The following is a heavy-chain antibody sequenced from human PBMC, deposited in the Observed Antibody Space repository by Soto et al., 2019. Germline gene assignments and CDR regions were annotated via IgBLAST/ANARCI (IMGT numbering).Heavy chain of an antibody. Sequence: HPGVSLRLSCAASGFTFSTFAMSWVRQAPGKGLEWVSAISGSGGTTYYADSVKGRFTISRDNSKNTLYLQMNSLRAEDTPVYYCAKEDRSSGYWGKATMITVAS. CDR2: ISGSGGTT. J-gene: IGHJ6*04. CDR3: AKEDRSSGY. CDR1: GFTFSTFA. D-gene: IGHD2-15*01. V-gene: IGHV3-23*01.